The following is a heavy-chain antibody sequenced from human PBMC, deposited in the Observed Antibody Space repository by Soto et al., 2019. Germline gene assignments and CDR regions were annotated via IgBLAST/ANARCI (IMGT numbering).Heavy chain of an antibody. V-gene: IGHV1-69*12. CDR3: AREGRYCSGGSCYSDY. J-gene: IGHJ4*02. D-gene: IGHD2-15*01. CDR1: GGTFSSYA. Sequence: QVQLVQSGAEVKKPGSSVKVSCKASGGTFSSYAISWVRQAPGQGLEWMGGFIPIFGTANYAQKFQGRVTITADESTSTAYMELSSLRSEDTAVYYCAREGRYCSGGSCYSDYWGQGTLVTVSS. CDR2: FIPIFGTA.